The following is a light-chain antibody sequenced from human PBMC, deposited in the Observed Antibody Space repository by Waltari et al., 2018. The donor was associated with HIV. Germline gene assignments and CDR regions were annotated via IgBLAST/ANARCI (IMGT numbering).Light chain of an antibody. V-gene: IGKV3-20*01. Sequence: EIVLTQSPGTLSLSPGESATLSCRASQSVNNRYIAWYQQKPGQTPRLLMYGASSRATGIPDRFSGSGSGTDFTLTISRLEPEDFAVYYCQQYDTPPFTFGPGTKVDIK. CDR2: GAS. CDR1: QSVNNRY. CDR3: QQYDTPPFT. J-gene: IGKJ3*01.